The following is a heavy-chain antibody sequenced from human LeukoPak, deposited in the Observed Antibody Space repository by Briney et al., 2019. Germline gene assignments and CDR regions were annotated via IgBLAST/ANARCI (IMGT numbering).Heavy chain of an antibody. Sequence: GGSLRLTCATSGFTFSAYSMIWVRQTPGKGLECLSYITSSSDSIHYADSVRGRFTVSRDNAKNSLYLQMNSLRDEDTAVYYCARDPGYSRPSSYGYFDTGAREPWPPSPQ. CDR2: ITSSSDSI. J-gene: IGHJ4*02. V-gene: IGHV3-48*02. CDR1: GFTFSAYS. CDR3: ARDPGYSRPSSYGYFDT. D-gene: IGHD1-26*01.